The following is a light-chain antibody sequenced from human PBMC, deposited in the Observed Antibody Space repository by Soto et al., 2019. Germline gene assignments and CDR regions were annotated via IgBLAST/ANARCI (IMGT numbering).Light chain of an antibody. V-gene: IGKV3-15*01. CDR2: DAS. CDR1: QSVGSK. J-gene: IGKJ1*01. Sequence: ERVMTQSPATLSVSPGERATLSCRASQSVGSKLAWHQQRPGQAPRLLIYDASTRATGIPARFSGSGSGTKFTLTISSLQSEDFAVYYCQQYNNWPRTFGQGTKV. CDR3: QQYNNWPRT.